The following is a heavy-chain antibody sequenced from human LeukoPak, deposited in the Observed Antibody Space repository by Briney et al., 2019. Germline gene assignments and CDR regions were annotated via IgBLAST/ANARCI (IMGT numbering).Heavy chain of an antibody. Sequence: PSETLSLTCTVSGGSISSYYWSWIRQPPGKGLEWIGYIYYSGSTNYNPSLKSRVTISVDTSKNQFSLNLSSVTAADTAIYYCARAWNYGRAVEAFDIWGQGTMVTVSS. CDR2: IYYSGST. J-gene: IGHJ3*02. CDR3: ARAWNYGRAVEAFDI. CDR1: GGSISSYY. D-gene: IGHD1-7*01. V-gene: IGHV4-59*01.